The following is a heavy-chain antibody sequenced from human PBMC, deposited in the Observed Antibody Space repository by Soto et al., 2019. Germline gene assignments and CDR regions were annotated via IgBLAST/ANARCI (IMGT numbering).Heavy chain of an antibody. V-gene: IGHV1-3*01. J-gene: IGHJ5*02. CDR2: INAGNGNT. CDR3: ARSISSSWYSNRNWFDH. D-gene: IGHD6-13*01. Sequence: ASVKISNNASGYPFTSYAMHWVRQAPGQRLEWMGWINAGNGNTKYSQKFQGRVTITRDTSASTAYMELSSLRSEDTAVYYCARSISSSWYSNRNWFDHWGEGTLVPFSS. CDR1: GYPFTSYA.